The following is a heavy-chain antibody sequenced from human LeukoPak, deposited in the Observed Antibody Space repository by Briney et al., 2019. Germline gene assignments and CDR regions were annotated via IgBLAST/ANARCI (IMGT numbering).Heavy chain of an antibody. J-gene: IGHJ4*02. CDR1: GFTFSSYA. D-gene: IGHD1-7*01. CDR3: AKGLGNYYFDY. CDR2: ISGSGGST. V-gene: IGHV3-23*01. Sequence: GGSLRLSCAAPGFTFSSYAMSWVRQAPGKGLEWVSAISGSGGSTYYADSVKGRLTISRDNSKNTLYLQMNSLRAEDTAVYYCAKGLGNYYFDYWGQGTLVTVSS.